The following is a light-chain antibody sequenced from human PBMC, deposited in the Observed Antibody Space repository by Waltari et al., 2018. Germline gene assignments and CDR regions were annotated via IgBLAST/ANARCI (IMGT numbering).Light chain of an antibody. V-gene: IGKV1-NL1*01. Sequence: DIRMTQSPSSLSASVGDRVTITCRASQRIGNSVAWYQQKPGKAPKPLLSTASKLESGVPSRFSGSGSGTEYTLTISSLQPEDFATYYCQQYYSIALDFGGGTKVEIK. CDR1: QRIGNS. J-gene: IGKJ4*01. CDR2: TAS. CDR3: QQYYSIALD.